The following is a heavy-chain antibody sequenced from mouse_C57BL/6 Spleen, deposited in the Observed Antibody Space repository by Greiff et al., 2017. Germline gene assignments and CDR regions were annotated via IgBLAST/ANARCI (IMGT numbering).Heavy chain of an antibody. CDR3: ASLYDYDEEWFAY. Sequence: QVQLQQPGAELVKPGASVKLSCKASGYSFTSYWMHWVKQRPGRGLEWIGRIDPNSGGTKYNEKFKSKATLTVDKPSSTAYMQLSSLTSEDSAVYYCASLYDYDEEWFAYWGQGTLVTVSA. CDR2: IDPNSGGT. J-gene: IGHJ3*01. V-gene: IGHV1-72*01. D-gene: IGHD2-4*01. CDR1: GYSFTSYW.